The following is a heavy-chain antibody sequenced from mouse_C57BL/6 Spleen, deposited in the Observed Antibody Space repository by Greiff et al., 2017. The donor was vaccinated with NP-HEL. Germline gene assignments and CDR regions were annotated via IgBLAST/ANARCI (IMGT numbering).Heavy chain of an antibody. CDR2: IYPGDGDT. V-gene: IGHV1-82*01. CDR1: GYAFSSSW. D-gene: IGHD6-1*01. CDR3: ARASYDPFAY. Sequence: QVQLQQSGPELVKPGASVKISCKASGYAFSSSWMNWVKQRPGKGLEWIGRIYPGDGDTNYNGKFKGKATLTADKSSSTAYMQLSSLTSEDSAVYFCARASYDPFAYWGQGTLVTGSA. J-gene: IGHJ3*01.